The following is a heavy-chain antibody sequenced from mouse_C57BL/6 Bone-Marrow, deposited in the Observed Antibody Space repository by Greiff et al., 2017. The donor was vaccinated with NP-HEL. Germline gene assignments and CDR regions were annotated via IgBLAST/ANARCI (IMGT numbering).Heavy chain of an antibody. V-gene: IGHV1-69*01. CDR1: GYTFTSYW. J-gene: IGHJ2*01. CDR3: ASTVVATDYFDY. D-gene: IGHD1-1*01. CDR2: IDPSDSYT. Sequence: QVQLQQSGAELVMPGASVKLSCKASGYTFTSYWMHWVKQRPGQGLEWIGEIDPSDSYTNYNQKFKGKSTLTVSKSSSTAYMQLSSLTSEDSAVYYCASTVVATDYFDYWGQGTTLTVSS.